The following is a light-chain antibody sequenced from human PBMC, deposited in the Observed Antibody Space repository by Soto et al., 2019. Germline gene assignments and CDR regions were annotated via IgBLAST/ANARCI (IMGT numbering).Light chain of an antibody. Sequence: QSALTQPASVSGSPGQSITISCTGTSSDVGGYTYVSWYQQHPGKVPKLMIYEVSDRPSGVSYRFSGSKSGSTASLTISGLEAEDEADYDCSSYTSSTTYVFGTGTKVTVL. CDR3: SSYTSSTTYV. J-gene: IGLJ1*01. V-gene: IGLV2-14*01. CDR2: EVS. CDR1: SSDVGGYTY.